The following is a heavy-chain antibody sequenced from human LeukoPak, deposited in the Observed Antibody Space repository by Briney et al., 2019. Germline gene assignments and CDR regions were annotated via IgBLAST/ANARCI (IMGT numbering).Heavy chain of an antibody. CDR1: GYTFPSYG. CDR2: ISAYNGNT. CDR3: ARSWVRRVPYYFDY. V-gene: IGHV1-18*01. J-gene: IGHJ4*02. D-gene: IGHD3-10*01. Sequence: ASVKVSCKASGYTFPSYGISWVRQAPGQGLEWMGWISAYNGNTNYTQKLQGRVTMTTDTLTSTAYMGLRSLRSDDTAVYYCARSWVRRVPYYFDYWGQGTLVTVSS.